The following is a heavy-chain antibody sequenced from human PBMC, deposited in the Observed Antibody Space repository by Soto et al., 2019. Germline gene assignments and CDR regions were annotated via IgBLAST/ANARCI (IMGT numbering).Heavy chain of an antibody. CDR2: INPNGGST. CDR3: ARDLLAANY. J-gene: IGHJ4*02. D-gene: IGHD2-2*01. Sequence: QVQLVQSGAEVKKPGASVKLSCKASGYTFTSSYVHWVRQAPGQGLEWMAIINPNGGSTNYAPEFQGRVTVTRDTSTSTVFMELSSLQSDDTAVYYCARDLLAANYWGQGTLVTVSS. CDR1: GYTFTSSY. V-gene: IGHV1-46*01.